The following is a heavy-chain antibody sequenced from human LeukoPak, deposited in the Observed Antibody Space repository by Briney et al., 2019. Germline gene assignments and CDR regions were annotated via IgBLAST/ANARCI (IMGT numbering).Heavy chain of an antibody. CDR2: ITGSGGTT. V-gene: IGHV3-23*01. CDR1: GFTFRTYA. CDR3: AKHRMVRGVITDYYFDY. J-gene: IGHJ4*02. D-gene: IGHD3-10*01. Sequence: AGGSLRLSCAASGFTFRTYAMSWVRQAPGKGLEWVSTITGSGGTTYYADSVKGRFTISRDNSKNTLYLQMNSLRGEDTAVYYCAKHRMVRGVITDYYFDYWGQGALVTVSS.